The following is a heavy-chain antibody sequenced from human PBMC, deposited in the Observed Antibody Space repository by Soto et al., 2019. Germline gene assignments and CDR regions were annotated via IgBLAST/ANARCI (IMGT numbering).Heavy chain of an antibody. J-gene: IGHJ4*02. CDR3: ARRQSSSSYGL. CDR1: GGSISSSNYH. D-gene: IGHD6-13*01. V-gene: IGHV4-39*01. CDR2: IYYSGST. Sequence: PSETLSLTCTVSGGSISSSNYHWGWIRQPPGKGLEWIGSIYYSGSTYYNPSLKSRVTISVDTSKNQFSLKLSSVTAADTAVYYCARRQSSSSYGLWGQGTLVTVSS.